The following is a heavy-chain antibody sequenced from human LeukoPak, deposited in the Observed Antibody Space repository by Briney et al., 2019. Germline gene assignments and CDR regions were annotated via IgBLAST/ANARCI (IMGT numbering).Heavy chain of an antibody. J-gene: IGHJ4*02. V-gene: IGHV3-30*04. CDR3: AGGPNYGSSWHYFDY. CDR2: ISYDGSNK. CDR1: GFTFSDNA. Sequence: GGSLRLSCAASGFTFSDNAMHWVRQAPGKGLEWVAVISYDGSNKYYADSVKGRFTISRDDSKNTLYLQINSLRTEDTAVYYCAGGPNYGSSWHYFDYWGQGTLVTVSS. D-gene: IGHD6-13*01.